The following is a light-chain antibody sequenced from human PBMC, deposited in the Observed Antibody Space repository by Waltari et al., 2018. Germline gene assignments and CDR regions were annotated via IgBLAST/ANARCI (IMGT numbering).Light chain of an antibody. J-gene: IGKJ1*01. Sequence: EIVLTQSPGSLSLSPGDRATLSCRASQSVGRTLAWYQQRPGQAPRLLIYDASSRATGIPDRFSGSGSGTDFSLTIGRLEPEDFAVYYCQKYGTRPATFGQGTKVEVK. V-gene: IGKV3-20*01. CDR1: QSVGRT. CDR2: DAS. CDR3: QKYGTRPAT.